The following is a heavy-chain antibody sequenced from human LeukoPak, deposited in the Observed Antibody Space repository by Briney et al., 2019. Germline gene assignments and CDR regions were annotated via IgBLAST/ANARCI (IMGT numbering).Heavy chain of an antibody. V-gene: IGHV3-30-3*01. CDR3: ARTVILLVVPAAILEEYFDY. J-gene: IGHJ4*02. CDR1: GFTFSSCA. D-gene: IGHD2-2*02. Sequence: PGGSLRLSCAASGFTFSSCAMHWVRQAPGKGLEWVAVISYDGSNKYYADSVKGRFTISRDNSKNTLYLQMNSLRAEDTAVYYCARTVILLVVPAAILEEYFDYWGQGTLVTVSS. CDR2: ISYDGSNK.